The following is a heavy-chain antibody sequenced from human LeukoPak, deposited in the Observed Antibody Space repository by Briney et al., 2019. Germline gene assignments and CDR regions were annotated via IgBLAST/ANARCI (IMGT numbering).Heavy chain of an antibody. D-gene: IGHD6-13*01. CDR1: GFTFSSYE. Sequence: GGSLRLSCAASGFTFSSYEMNWVRQAPGKGLEWVSYISSSGSTIFYADSVKGRFTISRDNSKNTLYLQMNSLRAEDTAIYYCARDLHSSSWYSLFDYWGQGTLVTVSS. CDR3: ARDLHSSSWYSLFDY. V-gene: IGHV3-48*03. CDR2: ISSSGSTI. J-gene: IGHJ4*02.